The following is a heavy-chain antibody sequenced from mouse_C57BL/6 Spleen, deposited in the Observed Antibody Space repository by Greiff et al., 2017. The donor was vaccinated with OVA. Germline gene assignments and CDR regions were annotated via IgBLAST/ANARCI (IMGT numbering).Heavy chain of an antibody. D-gene: IGHD1-1*01. CDR1: GFSLSTFGMG. V-gene: IGHV8-8*01. Sequence: QVTLKESGPGILQPSQTLSLTCSFSGFSLSTFGMGVGWIRQPSGKGLEWLAHIWWDDDKYYNPALKSRLTISKDTSKNQVFLTIANVDTADTATYYCARIEDYGSSYPAGFAYWGQGTLVTVSA. CDR3: ARIEDYGSSYPAGFAY. J-gene: IGHJ3*01. CDR2: IWWDDDK.